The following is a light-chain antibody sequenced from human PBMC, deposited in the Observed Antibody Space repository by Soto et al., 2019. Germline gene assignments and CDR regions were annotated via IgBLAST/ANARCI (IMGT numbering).Light chain of an antibody. V-gene: IGLV2-14*03. Sequence: QSALTQVASVSASPGQSITISCTGTSSDVGGHNYVSWYQQHPGKAPKLMIYNVDYRPSGVSNRFSGSKSGNTASLTISGLQADDEAYYCSSYADSSTVVFGGGTKVTVL. CDR1: SSDVGGHNY. J-gene: IGLJ2*01. CDR3: SSYADSSTVV. CDR2: NVD.